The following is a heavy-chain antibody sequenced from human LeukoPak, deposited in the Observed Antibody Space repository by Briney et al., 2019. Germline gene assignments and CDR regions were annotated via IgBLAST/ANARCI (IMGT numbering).Heavy chain of an antibody. Sequence: VRSLRLSCAASGFPFSNYGMHWVRQAPGKGLEWVAVISYDGSNEYYADSVKGRFPTSRDNSKNTLYLQMNSLRAEDTAVYYCAGSWFYRDYFEYWGQGTLVTVSS. D-gene: IGHD3-10*01. CDR2: ISYDGSNE. CDR1: GFPFSNYG. J-gene: IGHJ4*02. CDR3: AGSWFYRDYFEY. V-gene: IGHV3-30*03.